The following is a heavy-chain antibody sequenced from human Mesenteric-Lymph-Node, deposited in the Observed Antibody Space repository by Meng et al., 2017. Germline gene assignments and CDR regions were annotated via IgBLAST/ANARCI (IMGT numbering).Heavy chain of an antibody. Sequence: GSLRLSCTVSGGSISSSSYYWGWIRQPPGKGLEWIGSIYYSGSTYYNPSLKSRVTISVDTSKNQFSLKLSSVTAADTGMYYCAREERSGSYRFFDAWGQGVLVTVSS. J-gene: IGHJ5*02. D-gene: IGHD3-22*01. CDR2: IYYSGST. CDR1: GGSISSSSYY. CDR3: AREERSGSYRFFDA. V-gene: IGHV4-39*07.